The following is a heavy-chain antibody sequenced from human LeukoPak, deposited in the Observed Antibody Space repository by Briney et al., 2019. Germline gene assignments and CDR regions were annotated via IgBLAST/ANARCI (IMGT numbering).Heavy chain of an antibody. J-gene: IGHJ2*01. Sequence: ASVKVSCKASGYTFTSYDINWVQQATGQGLEWMGWMNPNSGNTGYAQKFQGRVTMTRNTSISTAYMELSSLRSEDTAVYYCARPRRDGYNLGWYFDLWGRGTLVTVSS. D-gene: IGHD5-24*01. V-gene: IGHV1-8*01. CDR1: GYTFTSYD. CDR2: MNPNSGNT. CDR3: ARPRRDGYNLGWYFDL.